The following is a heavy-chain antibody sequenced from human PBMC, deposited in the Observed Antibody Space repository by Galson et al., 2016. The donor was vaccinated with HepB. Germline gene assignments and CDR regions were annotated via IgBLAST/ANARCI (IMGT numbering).Heavy chain of an antibody. CDR3: ARDRGYCSGGGCYSLASFDY. Sequence: ETLSLTCTVSGGSISSYYWTWIRQPPGKGLEWIGYIYFSGSTNSNPSLKSRVTISVDTSKNQFSLNLNSVTAADTAVYFCARDRGYCSGGGCYSLASFDYWGQGTLVTVSS. CDR2: IYFSGST. J-gene: IGHJ4*02. V-gene: IGHV4-59*01. D-gene: IGHD2-15*01. CDR1: GGSISSYY.